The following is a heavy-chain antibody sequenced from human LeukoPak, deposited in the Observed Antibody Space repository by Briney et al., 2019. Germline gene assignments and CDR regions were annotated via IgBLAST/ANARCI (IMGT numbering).Heavy chain of an antibody. CDR1: GFTVSSNS. Sequence: TGGSLRLSCTVSGFTVSSNSWSWVRQAPGKGLEWVSFIYSGGNTHYSDSVTGRFTISRDNSKNTLYLQMNSLRAEDTAIYYCARRAGGYSHPYDYWGQGTLVTVSS. CDR3: ARRAGGYSHPYDY. J-gene: IGHJ4*02. V-gene: IGHV3-53*01. CDR2: IYSGGNT. D-gene: IGHD5-18*01.